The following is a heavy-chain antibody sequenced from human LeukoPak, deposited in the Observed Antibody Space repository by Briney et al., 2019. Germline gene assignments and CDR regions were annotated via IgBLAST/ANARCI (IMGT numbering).Heavy chain of an antibody. D-gene: IGHD3-10*01. V-gene: IGHV4-30-2*01. J-gene: IGHJ4*02. CDR1: GVSISSGGYS. CDR2: IYHSGST. Sequence: SETLSLTCAVSGVSISSGGYSWSWIRQPPGKGLEWIVYIYHSGSTYYNPSLKSRVTISVDRSKNQFSLKLSSVTAADTAVYYCARALQPYYYGSGSYLDYWGQGTLVTVSS. CDR3: ARALQPYYYGSGSYLDY.